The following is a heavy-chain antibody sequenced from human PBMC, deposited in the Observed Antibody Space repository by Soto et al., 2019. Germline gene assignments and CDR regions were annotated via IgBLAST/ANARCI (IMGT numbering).Heavy chain of an antibody. CDR2: IYPGDSDT. V-gene: IGHV5-51*01. CDR3: ARHSASMVRGSMDV. Sequence: GESVNISGQGPGYSFTSYSIGWVLPMPGKGLEWMGIIYPGDSDTRYSPSFQGQVTISADKSISTAYLQWSSLKASDTAMYYCARHSASMVRGSMDVWGQRTKVTVSS. J-gene: IGHJ6*02. D-gene: IGHD3-10*01. CDR1: GYSFTSYS.